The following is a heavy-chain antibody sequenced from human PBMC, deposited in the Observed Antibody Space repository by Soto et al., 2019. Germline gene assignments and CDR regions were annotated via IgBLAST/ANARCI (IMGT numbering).Heavy chain of an antibody. V-gene: IGHV3-21*01. CDR2: ISSSSSYI. D-gene: IGHD6-6*01. Sequence: GGSLRLSCAASGFTFSSYSMNWVRQAPGKGLEWVSSISSSSSYIYYADSVKGRFTISRDNAKNSLYLQMNSLRAEDTAVYYCARGSSSGIYGYYYYYMDVWGKGTTVTVSS. J-gene: IGHJ6*03. CDR3: ARGSSSGIYGYYYYYMDV. CDR1: GFTFSSYS.